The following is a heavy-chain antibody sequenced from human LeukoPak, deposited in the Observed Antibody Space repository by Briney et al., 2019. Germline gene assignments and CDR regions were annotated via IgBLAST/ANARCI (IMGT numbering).Heavy chain of an antibody. CDR1: GGSISSGSYY. V-gene: IGHV4-61*02. Sequence: PSETLSLTCTVSGGSISSGSYYWSWIRQPAGKGLEWIGRIYTSGSTNYNPSLKSRVTISVDTSKNQFSLKLSSVTAADTAVYYCATEGYYDSSGYYTDYWGQGTLVTVSS. CDR3: ATEGYYDSSGYYTDY. J-gene: IGHJ4*02. CDR2: IYTSGST. D-gene: IGHD3-22*01.